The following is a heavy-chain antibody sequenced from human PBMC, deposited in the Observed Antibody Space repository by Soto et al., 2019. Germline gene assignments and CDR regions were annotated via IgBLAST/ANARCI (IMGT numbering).Heavy chain of an antibody. V-gene: IGHV4-59*08. J-gene: IGHJ5*02. CDR1: GGSISSYY. CDR2: IYYSGST. Sequence: SETLSLACTVSGGSISSYYWSWIRQPPGKGLEWIGYIYYSGSTNYNPSLKSRVTISVDTSKNQFSLKLSSVTAADTAVYYCARHGRGDIFDPWGQRTLDTVSS. D-gene: IGHD4-17*01. CDR3: ARHGRGDIFDP.